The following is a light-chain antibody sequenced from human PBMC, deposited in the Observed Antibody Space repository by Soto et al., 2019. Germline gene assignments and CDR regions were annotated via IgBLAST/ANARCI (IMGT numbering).Light chain of an antibody. CDR2: DVG. CDR1: SSDVGGYNY. CDR3: CSYAGSFVV. V-gene: IGLV2-11*01. Sequence: SALTQPRSVSGSPGQSVTISCTGTSSDVGGYNYVSWYQQHPGKAPKLMIFDVGKRPSGVPDRFSGSKSGNTASLTISGLQAEDETDYYCCSYAGSFVVVGGGTKLTVL. J-gene: IGLJ2*01.